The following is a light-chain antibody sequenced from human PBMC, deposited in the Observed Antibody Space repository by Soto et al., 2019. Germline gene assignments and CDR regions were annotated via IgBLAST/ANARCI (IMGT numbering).Light chain of an antibody. CDR2: DVT. CDR1: RSDVGAYDY. V-gene: IGLV2-14*01. J-gene: IGLJ2*01. Sequence: QSVLTQPASVSGSPGQSITISCTGTRSDVGAYDYVSWYQQHPGKAPKLVIYDVTNRPSGISHRFSGSKSGNTASLTISGLQAEDEADYFCSSYTTISTRVFGGGTKLTVL. CDR3: SSYTTISTRV.